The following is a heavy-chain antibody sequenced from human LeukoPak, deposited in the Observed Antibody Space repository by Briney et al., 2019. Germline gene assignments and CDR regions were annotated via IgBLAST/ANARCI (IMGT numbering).Heavy chain of an antibody. V-gene: IGHV1-69*05. CDR3: ARGVTYYDSSGTLGY. D-gene: IGHD3-22*01. CDR2: IIPIFGTA. Sequence: SVKVSCKASGGTFSSYAISWVRQAPGQGLEWMGVIIPIFGTANYAQKFQGRVTITTDESTSTAYMELSSLRSEDTAVYYCARGVTYYDSSGTLGYWGQGTLVTVSS. CDR1: GGTFSSYA. J-gene: IGHJ4*02.